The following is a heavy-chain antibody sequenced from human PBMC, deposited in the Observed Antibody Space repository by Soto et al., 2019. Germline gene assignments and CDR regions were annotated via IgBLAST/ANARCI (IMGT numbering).Heavy chain of an antibody. V-gene: IGHV3-7*01. CDR1: GFTFSSYW. Sequence: VSLRLSCVASGFTFSSYWMSWVRQAPGKGLEWVANIKGDGSEKKYVDSVKGRFTISRDNANNLVYLQMNSLRAEDTALYYCGRDEVRNGVGVWGQGTTVTVSS. CDR2: IKGDGSEK. J-gene: IGHJ6*02. CDR3: GRDEVRNGVGV.